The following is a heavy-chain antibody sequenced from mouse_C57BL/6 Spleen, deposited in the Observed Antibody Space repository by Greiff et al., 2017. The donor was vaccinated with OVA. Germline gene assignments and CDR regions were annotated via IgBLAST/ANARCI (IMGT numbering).Heavy chain of an antibody. CDR2: IYPGSGST. D-gene: IGHD2-2*01. Sequence: VQLQQPGAELVKPGASVKMSCKASGYTFTSYWITWVKQRPGQGLEWIGDIYPGSGSTNYNEKFKSKATLTVDTSSSTAYMQLSSLTSEDAAVYYCARGYPRYFDVWGTGTTVTVSS. J-gene: IGHJ1*03. CDR1: GYTFTSYW. CDR3: ARGYPRYFDV. V-gene: IGHV1-55*01.